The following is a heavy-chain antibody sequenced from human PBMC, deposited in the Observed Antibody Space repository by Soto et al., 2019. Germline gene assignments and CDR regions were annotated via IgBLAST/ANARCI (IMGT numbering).Heavy chain of an antibody. CDR3: ASHHTMVRGVIVDYYYYGMDV. V-gene: IGHV4-4*02. J-gene: IGHJ6*02. D-gene: IGHD3-10*01. CDR2: IYHSGST. Sequence: PSETLSLTCAVSGGSISSSNWWSWVRQPPGKGLEWIGEIYHSGSTNYNPSLKSRVTISVDKSKNQFSLKLSSVTAADTAVYYCASHHTMVRGVIVDYYYYGMDVWGQGTTVTVSS. CDR1: GGSISSSNW.